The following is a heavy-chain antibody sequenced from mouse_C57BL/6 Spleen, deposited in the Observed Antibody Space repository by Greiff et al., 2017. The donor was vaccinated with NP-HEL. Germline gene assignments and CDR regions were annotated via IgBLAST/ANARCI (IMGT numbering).Heavy chain of an antibody. CDR1: GSSFTSYY. V-gene: IGHV1-66*01. D-gene: IGHD4-1*01. Sequence: VQLQQSGPELVKPGASVKISCKASGSSFTSYYIHWVKQRPGQGLEWIGWIYPGSGNTKYNEKFKGKATLTADTSSSTAYMQLSSLTSEDSAVDYCARDIWDEGDYWGQGTTLTVSS. CDR3: ARDIWDEGDY. CDR2: IYPGSGNT. J-gene: IGHJ2*01.